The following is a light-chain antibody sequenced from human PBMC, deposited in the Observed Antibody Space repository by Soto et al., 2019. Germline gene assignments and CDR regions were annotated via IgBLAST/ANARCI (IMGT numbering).Light chain of an antibody. CDR3: QQRSNWPLIT. V-gene: IGKV3-11*01. CDR2: DAS. Sequence: EIVLTQCPATLSLSPGERATLSCRASQSVSSYLAWYQQKPGQAPRLLIYDASNRATGIPARFSGSGSGTDFTLTISSLEPEDFAVYYCQQRSNWPLITFGQGTRLEIK. J-gene: IGKJ5*01. CDR1: QSVSSY.